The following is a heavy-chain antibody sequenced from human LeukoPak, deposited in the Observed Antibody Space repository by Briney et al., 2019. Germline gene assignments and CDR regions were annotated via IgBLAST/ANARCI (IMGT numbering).Heavy chain of an antibody. CDR2: IIPIFGTA. J-gene: IGHJ6*03. V-gene: IGHV1-69*05. D-gene: IGHD4-11*01. CDR3: ASDSNPAPYYYYMDV. Sequence: SVKVSCKASGGTFSSYAISWVRQAPGQGLEWMGGIIPIFGTANYAQKFQGRVTITTDESTSTAYMELSSLRSEDTAVYYCASDSNPAPYYYYMDVWGQRDHGHRLL. CDR1: GGTFSSYA.